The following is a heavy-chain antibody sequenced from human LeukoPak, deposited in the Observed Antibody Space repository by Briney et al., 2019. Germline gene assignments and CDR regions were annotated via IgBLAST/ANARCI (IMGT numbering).Heavy chain of an antibody. J-gene: IGHJ4*02. CDR2: IKQDGSQK. CDR3: VRDRRDTVLSPADY. CDR1: GFTFSSFW. V-gene: IGHV3-7*05. Sequence: PGGSLRLSCAASGFTFSSFWMSWVRQAPGKGLEWVAKIKQDGSQKHYLDSVKGRFTISRDNAKNSLYLQMDSLRADDTAVYYCVRDRRDTVLSPADYWGQGTLVTVSS. D-gene: IGHD4-23*01.